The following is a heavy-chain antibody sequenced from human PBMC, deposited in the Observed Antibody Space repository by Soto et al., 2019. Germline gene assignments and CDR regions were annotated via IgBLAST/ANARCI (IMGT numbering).Heavy chain of an antibody. CDR2: IIPIFGTA. J-gene: IGHJ6*02. CDR3: ARVKQQLDYYYGMDV. Sequence: SVKVSCKASGGTFSSYAISWVRQAPGQGLEWMGGIIPIFGTANYAQKFQGRVTITADESTSTAYMELSSLRSEDTAVYYCARVKQQLDYYYGMDVWGQGTTVTVSS. V-gene: IGHV1-69*13. CDR1: GGTFSSYA. D-gene: IGHD6-13*01.